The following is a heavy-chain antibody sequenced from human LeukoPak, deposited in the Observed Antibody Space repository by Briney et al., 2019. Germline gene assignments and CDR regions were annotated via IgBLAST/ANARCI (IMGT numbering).Heavy chain of an antibody. J-gene: IGHJ4*02. CDR3: VKESAADATFHFDY. D-gene: IGHD6-13*01. V-gene: IGHV3-33*06. CDR2: LWADGNTA. Sequence: PGGSLILSCAASGFTFNIFGMHWSRKVPGNGLEWVAVLWADGNTAHYADSVKGRFTISRDSSENTLYLQMNSLRSEDTAVYYCVKESAADATFHFDYWGQGTLVTVSS. CDR1: GFTFNIFG.